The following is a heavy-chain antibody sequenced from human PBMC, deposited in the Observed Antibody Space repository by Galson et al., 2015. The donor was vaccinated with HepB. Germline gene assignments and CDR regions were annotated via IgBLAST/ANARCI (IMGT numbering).Heavy chain of an antibody. V-gene: IGHV4-39*01. CDR1: GGSVSSSTYY. D-gene: IGHD6-19*01. Sequence: ETLSLTCTVSGGSVSSSTYYWGWIRQPPGKGLEWIGSMSYSGTTYYNPSLKSRVTVSVDVSKNQFSLRMSSVTAADTAVYYCARHHRRGGWGPGAFDYWGQGTLVTVSS. CDR3: ARHHRRGGWGPGAFDY. J-gene: IGHJ4*02. CDR2: MSYSGTT.